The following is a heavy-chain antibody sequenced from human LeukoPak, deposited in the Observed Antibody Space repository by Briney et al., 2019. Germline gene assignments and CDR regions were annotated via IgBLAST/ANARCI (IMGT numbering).Heavy chain of an antibody. CDR1: GFTFGDHA. Sequence: GGSLRLSCTTSGFTFGDHAMSWVRQAPGKGLEWVGFIRSKAYRGTTEYAASVEDRFTISRDDSKSIAYLQMDSLTSEDTAVYYCTRGPIHLWLHNGMDVWSQGTTVTVSS. D-gene: IGHD5-18*01. V-gene: IGHV3-49*04. CDR3: TRGPIHLWLHNGMDV. J-gene: IGHJ6*02. CDR2: IRSKAYRGTT.